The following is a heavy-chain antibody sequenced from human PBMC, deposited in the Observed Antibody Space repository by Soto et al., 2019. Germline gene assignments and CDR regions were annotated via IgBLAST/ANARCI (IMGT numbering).Heavy chain of an antibody. CDR1: GYTFTNND. D-gene: IGHD5-18*01. Sequence: ASVKVSCKASGYTFTNNDVSWVRQATGQGLEWMGWMNPGSGDTGYAQKFQGRVTMTRDISIATAYMELNSLTSEDTAIYYCARMESFGSLNWFDPWGQGTLVTAPQ. CDR2: MNPGSGDT. J-gene: IGHJ5*02. V-gene: IGHV1-8*02. CDR3: ARMESFGSLNWFDP.